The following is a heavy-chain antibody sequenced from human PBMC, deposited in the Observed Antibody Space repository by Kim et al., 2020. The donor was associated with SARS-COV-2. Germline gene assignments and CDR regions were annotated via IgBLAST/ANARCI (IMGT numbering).Heavy chain of an antibody. CDR2: ISSSGSAT. CDR3: ATVGILSYGYPYFD. CDR1: GFTFTDYYY. J-gene: IGHJ4*01. V-gene: IGHV3-11*01. D-gene: IGHD3-16*01. Sequence: GGSLRLSCVASGFTFTDYYYMAWIRQAPGKGLEWVSLISSSGSATYYADSVKGRFTISRDNAKHSLFLQMNTLGAEDTAVYYCATVGILSYGYPYFD.